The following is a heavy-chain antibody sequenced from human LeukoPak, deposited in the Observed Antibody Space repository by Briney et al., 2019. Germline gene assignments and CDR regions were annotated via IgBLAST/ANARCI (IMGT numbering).Heavy chain of an antibody. CDR1: GGSISSYY. CDR3: ARVSTSTLLLID. CDR2: IYHSGST. D-gene: IGHD2-2*01. Sequence: SETLSLTFTVSGGSISSYYWSWIRQPPGKGLEWIGYIYHSGSTKYNPSLKSRVTISEDTSKNQFSLQLSSVTAADTAVYYCARVSTSTLLLIDWGQGTLVTVSS. J-gene: IGHJ4*02. V-gene: IGHV4-59*08.